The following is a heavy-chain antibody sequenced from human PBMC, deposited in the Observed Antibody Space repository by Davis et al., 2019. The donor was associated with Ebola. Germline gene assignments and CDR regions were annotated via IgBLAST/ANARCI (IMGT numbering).Heavy chain of an antibody. CDR3: ARHINWGARFDP. Sequence: GSLRLSCTVSGGSVTSYYWSWFRQPPGKGLEWIAYVFYSGDTNYNPSLQSRVTISVDTSKMQFSLKLNSVTAADTAVYYCARHINWGARFDPWAQGTLVTVSS. CDR2: VFYSGDT. J-gene: IGHJ5*02. D-gene: IGHD7-27*01. CDR1: GGSVTSYY. V-gene: IGHV4-59*08.